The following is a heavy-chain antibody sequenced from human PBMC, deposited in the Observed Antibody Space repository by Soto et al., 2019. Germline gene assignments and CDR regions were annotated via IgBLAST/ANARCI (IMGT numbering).Heavy chain of an antibody. D-gene: IGHD2-2*01. J-gene: IGHJ6*02. V-gene: IGHV1-69*13. CDR3: ATEHYPCSSTSCEGPHYALDV. Sequence: SVKVSCKASGGTLSSYAFNWVRQAPGQGLEWMGGIIPIFGTANYAQKFQGRVTITADESTSTAYMELSSLTSEDTAVYYCATEHYPCSSTSCEGPHYALDVWGQGTTGTVS. CDR1: GGTLSSYA. CDR2: IIPIFGTA.